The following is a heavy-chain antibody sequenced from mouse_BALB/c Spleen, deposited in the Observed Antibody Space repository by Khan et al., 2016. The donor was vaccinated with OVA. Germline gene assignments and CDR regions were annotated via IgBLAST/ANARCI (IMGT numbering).Heavy chain of an antibody. D-gene: IGHD4-1*01. V-gene: IGHV6-6*02. CDR3: TRAWDWYFDV. CDR1: GFTFSNFW. Sequence: EVTLEEAGGGLVQPGGSMKLSCIASGFTFSNFWMSWVRQSPEKGLEWVVEIRLKSNYYATHYAESVKGRFTISRDDSKSSVYLQMNNLRTEDTGIYYCTRAWDWYFDVWGAGTTVTVSS. J-gene: IGHJ1*01. CDR2: IRLKSNYYAT.